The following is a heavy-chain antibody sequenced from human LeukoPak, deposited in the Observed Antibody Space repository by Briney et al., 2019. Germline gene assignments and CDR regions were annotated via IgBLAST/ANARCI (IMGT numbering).Heavy chain of an antibody. J-gene: IGHJ6*03. CDR2: IYYSGST. CDR3: ARHPPDPGMAVPGNYYYYYYYMDV. D-gene: IGHD6-19*01. CDR1: GGSISSSSYY. V-gene: IGHV4-39*01. Sequence: SETLSLTCTVSGGSISSSSYYWGWIRQPPGKGLEWIGSIYYSGSTYYNPSLKSRVTISVDTSKNQFSLKLSSVTAADTAVYYCARHPPDPGMAVPGNYYYYYYYMDVWGKGTTVTVSS.